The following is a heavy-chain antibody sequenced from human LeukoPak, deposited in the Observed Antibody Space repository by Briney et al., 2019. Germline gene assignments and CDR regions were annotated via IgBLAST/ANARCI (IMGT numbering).Heavy chain of an antibody. CDR2: IYTSGNT. Sequence: SETLSLTCTVSGGSISSGSHYWSWIRQPAGKGLEWIGRIYTSGNTNYNPSLKSRVTISVDTSKNQFSLKLSSVTAADTAVYYCARETDSSGYYYWFDPWGQGTLVTVSS. CDR3: ARETDSSGYYYWFDP. CDR1: GGSISSGSHY. V-gene: IGHV4-61*02. D-gene: IGHD3-22*01. J-gene: IGHJ5*02.